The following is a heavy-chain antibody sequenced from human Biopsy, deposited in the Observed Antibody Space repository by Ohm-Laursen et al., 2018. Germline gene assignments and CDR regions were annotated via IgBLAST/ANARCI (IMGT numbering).Heavy chain of an antibody. D-gene: IGHD2/OR15-2a*01. V-gene: IGHV1-69*04. Sequence: SVKVSCKASAGTFNNYGITWVRQAPGQGLEWVGRIISMVGTPKYAQKFQGRATITVDKSTSTAYLDLSSLKSEDTAVYYCARDKTVLNYYFASDVWGQGTTVTVSS. CDR3: ARDKTVLNYYFASDV. J-gene: IGHJ6*01. CDR1: AGTFNNYG. CDR2: IISMVGTP.